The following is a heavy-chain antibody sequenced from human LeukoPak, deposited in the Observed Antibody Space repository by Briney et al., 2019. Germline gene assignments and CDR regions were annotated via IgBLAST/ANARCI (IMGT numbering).Heavy chain of an antibody. CDR3: ARAPSYSSSWYALDY. J-gene: IGHJ4*02. Sequence: ASVKVSCKASGSTFTSYGISWVRQAPGLGLEWMGWINPNSGGTSYAQKFQGWVTMTRDTSISTAYMELSRLRSDDTAVYYCARAPSYSSSWYALDYWGQGTLVTVSS. D-gene: IGHD6-13*01. V-gene: IGHV1-2*04. CDR1: GSTFTSYG. CDR2: INPNSGGT.